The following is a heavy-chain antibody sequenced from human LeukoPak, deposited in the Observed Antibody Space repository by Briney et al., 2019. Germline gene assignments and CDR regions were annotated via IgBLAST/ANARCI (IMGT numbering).Heavy chain of an antibody. CDR1: GFTVSSNY. V-gene: IGHV3-23*01. D-gene: IGHD6-13*01. CDR2: ISGSGGST. CDR3: AKGTGYSTYYYMDV. Sequence: PGGSLRLSCAASGFTVSSNYMSWVRQAPGKGLEWVSAISGSGGSTYYADSVKGRFTISRDNSKNTLYLQMNSLRAEDTAVYYCAKGTGYSTYYYMDVWGKGTTVTVSS. J-gene: IGHJ6*03.